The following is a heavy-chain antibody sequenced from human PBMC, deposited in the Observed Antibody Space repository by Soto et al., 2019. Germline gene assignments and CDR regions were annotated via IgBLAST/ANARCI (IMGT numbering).Heavy chain of an antibody. Sequence: GGSLRLSCVGSGFTFSMFAMSWVRQAPGKGLEWISSISGSGGSTYYADSVKGRFTVSRDNSKTTVFLQMNSLRTEDAAVYFCAKERNFWSGTAGFDSWGQGSPVTVSS. V-gene: IGHV3-23*01. CDR3: AKERNFWSGTAGFDS. CDR2: ISGSGGST. D-gene: IGHD3-3*01. J-gene: IGHJ5*01. CDR1: GFTFSMFA.